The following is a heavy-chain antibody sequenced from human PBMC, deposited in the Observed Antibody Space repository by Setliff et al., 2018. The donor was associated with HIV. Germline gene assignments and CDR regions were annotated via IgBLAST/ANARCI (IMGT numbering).Heavy chain of an antibody. CDR1: GGSVTSYY. CDR2: IYHTGIT. Sequence: MSLTCTVSGGSVTSYYWSWIRQSPEKGLEWIGYIYHTGITKYNPSLTSRLSTSIDTSKNQFSLSLTSVTAADTAVYYCARGSWKDGAHGYFFDYWGQGTLVTVSS. D-gene: IGHD1-1*01. J-gene: IGHJ4*02. CDR3: ARGSWKDGAHGYFFDY. V-gene: IGHV4-59*02.